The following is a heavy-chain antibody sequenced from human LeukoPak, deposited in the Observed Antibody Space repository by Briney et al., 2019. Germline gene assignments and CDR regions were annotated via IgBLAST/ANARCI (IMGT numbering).Heavy chain of an antibody. V-gene: IGHV1-2*02. D-gene: IGHD3-10*01. J-gene: IGHJ4*02. CDR2: IKHNSGGT. Sequence: ASLKRSSKPSGYTFTDYYIHSGRQAPGQGREWMGWIKHNSGGTKYAKKFQGRVSMTRDTSINKAYMDLTNLTSDDTAIFYCARVKKLIPEFEFWGQGTLVTVSS. CDR1: GYTFTDYY. CDR3: ARVKKLIPEFEF.